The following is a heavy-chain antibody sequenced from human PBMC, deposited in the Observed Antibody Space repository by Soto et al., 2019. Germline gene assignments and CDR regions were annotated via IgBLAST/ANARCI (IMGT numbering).Heavy chain of an antibody. D-gene: IGHD1-26*01. Sequence: GSLSLSCAASGFVFRSYSLNWVRQAPGKGLEWISYISSTSSTIYYADSVKGRITVSRDNAKNSLFLQMDSLRDEDTAVYYCALVSGSYSTWSDAWGQGTLVTVSS. J-gene: IGHJ5*02. CDR1: GFVFRSYS. CDR2: ISSTSSTI. V-gene: IGHV3-48*02. CDR3: ALVSGSYSTWSDA.